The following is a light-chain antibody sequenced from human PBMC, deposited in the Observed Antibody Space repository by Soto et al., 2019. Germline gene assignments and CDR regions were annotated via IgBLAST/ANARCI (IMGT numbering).Light chain of an antibody. Sequence: QSALTQSASVSGSPGQSITISCTGTGSDVGTYNRVSWYQQPPGTAPKLIIYEVRNRPSGVSNRFSGSKSGNTAYLTISGLQAEDEADYFCNSYTTRSTYVFGTGTKVTVL. CDR2: EVR. CDR1: GSDVGTYNR. CDR3: NSYTTRSTYV. V-gene: IGLV2-14*01. J-gene: IGLJ1*01.